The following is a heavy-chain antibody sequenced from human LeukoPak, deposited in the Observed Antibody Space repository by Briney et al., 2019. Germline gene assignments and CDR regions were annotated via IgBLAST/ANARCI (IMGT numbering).Heavy chain of an antibody. CDR3: ARGALKAEGSWFDP. CDR1: GFTFSSYL. CDR2: IKQDGSEK. D-gene: IGHD6-19*01. V-gene: IGHV3-7*01. J-gene: IGHJ5*02. Sequence: GGSLRLSCAASGFTFSSYLMSWVRQAPGKGLEWVANIKQDGSEKYYVDSVKGRFTISRDNAKDSLYLQMNSLRAEDTAVYYCARGALKAEGSWFDPWGQGTLVTVSS.